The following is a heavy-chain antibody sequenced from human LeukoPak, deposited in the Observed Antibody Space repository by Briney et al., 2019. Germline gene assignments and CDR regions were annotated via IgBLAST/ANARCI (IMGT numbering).Heavy chain of an antibody. CDR1: GFTLSTYN. Sequence: PGGSLRLSCAASGFTLSTYNMDWVRQAPGKGLEWVSYISRSGSAIYYADSVKGRFTVSRDNAKNSLFLQMNSLRDEDTAVYYCARDSSVAGSVDYWGQGTPVTVSS. CDR2: ISRSGSAI. J-gene: IGHJ4*02. D-gene: IGHD6-19*01. CDR3: ARDSSVAGSVDY. V-gene: IGHV3-48*02.